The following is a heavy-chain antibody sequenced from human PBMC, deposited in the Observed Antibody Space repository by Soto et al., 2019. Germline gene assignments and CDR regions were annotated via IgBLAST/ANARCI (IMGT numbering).Heavy chain of an antibody. CDR1: GGSFSGYY. Sequence: SETLSLTCAVYGGSFSGYYWSWIRQPPGKGLEWIGEINHSGSTNYNPSLKSRVTISVDTSKNQFSLKLSSVTAADTAVYYCARAAFGTTYWYFDLWGRGTLVTVSS. V-gene: IGHV4-34*01. D-gene: IGHD1-7*01. J-gene: IGHJ2*01. CDR3: ARAAFGTTYWYFDL. CDR2: INHSGST.